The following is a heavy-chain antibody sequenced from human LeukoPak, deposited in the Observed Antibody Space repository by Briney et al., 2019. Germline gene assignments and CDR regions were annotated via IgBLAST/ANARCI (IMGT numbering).Heavy chain of an antibody. CDR3: ARSAYYDSSGYYYKGLDY. D-gene: IGHD3-22*01. CDR1: GYTFTSYG. Sequence: ASVKVSCKASGYTFTSYGISWVRQAPGQGLEWMGWISAYNGNTNYAQKLQGRVTMTTDTSTSTAYMELRSLRSDDTAVYYCARSAYYDSSGYYYKGLDYWGQGTLVTVSS. V-gene: IGHV1-18*01. CDR2: ISAYNGNT. J-gene: IGHJ4*02.